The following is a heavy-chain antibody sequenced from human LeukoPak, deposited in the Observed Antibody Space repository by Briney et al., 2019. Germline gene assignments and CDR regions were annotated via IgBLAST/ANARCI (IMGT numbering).Heavy chain of an antibody. CDR1: GFTFSAYW. J-gene: IGHJ4*02. Sequence: PGGSLRLSCAASGFTFSAYWMHWVRQAPGKGLVWVSRVKYDGSTTTYADSVRGRFTISRDNAKNTLYLEMNSLSPDDTAVYYCARGVEPLAANTLAYWGQGTLVTVSS. D-gene: IGHD1-14*01. CDR2: VKYDGSTT. V-gene: IGHV3-74*01. CDR3: ARGVEPLAANTLAY.